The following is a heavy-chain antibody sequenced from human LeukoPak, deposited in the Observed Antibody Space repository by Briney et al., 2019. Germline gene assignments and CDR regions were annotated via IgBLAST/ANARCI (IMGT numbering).Heavy chain of an antibody. CDR3: ARSGGSCYSCYYYYMDV. V-gene: IGHV1-8*01. CDR2: MNPNSGNT. Sequence: GASVKVSCKASGYTFTRYDINWVRQATGQGLEWMGWMNPNSGNTGYAQKFQGRVTITRNTSISTAYMELSSLRSEDTAVYYCARSGGSCYSCYYYYMDVWGKGTTVTVSS. D-gene: IGHD2-15*01. CDR1: GYTFTRYD. J-gene: IGHJ6*03.